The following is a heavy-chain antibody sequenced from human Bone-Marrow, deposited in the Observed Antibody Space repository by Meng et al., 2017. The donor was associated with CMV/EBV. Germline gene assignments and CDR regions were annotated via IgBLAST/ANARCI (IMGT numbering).Heavy chain of an antibody. D-gene: IGHD3-22*01. V-gene: IGHV1-2*02. CDR1: GYTFIGYD. CDR3: AKSLYTNYYSTYYGLDV. CDR2: INPKSGST. J-gene: IGHJ6*02. Sequence: GESLKISCKASGYTFIGYDLHWVRQAPGQGLEWMGWINPKSGSTNYAQRFQGRVTMTRDTSINTVYMELRRLRSDDTAVYFCAKSLYTNYYSTYYGLDVWGQGTTVTVSS.